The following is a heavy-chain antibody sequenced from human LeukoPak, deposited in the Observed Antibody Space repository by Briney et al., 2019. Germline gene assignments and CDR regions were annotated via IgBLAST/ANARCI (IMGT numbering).Heavy chain of an antibody. Sequence: SETLSLTCTVSGGSISSSSYYWGWIRQPPGKGLEWIGSIYYSGSTYYNPSLKSRVTILVDTSKNQFSLKLSSVTAADTAVYYCAREGAGIVVVPAAHTAFDIWGQGTMVTVSS. J-gene: IGHJ3*02. D-gene: IGHD2-2*01. CDR2: IYYSGST. CDR3: AREGAGIVVVPAAHTAFDI. V-gene: IGHV4-39*07. CDR1: GGSISSSSYY.